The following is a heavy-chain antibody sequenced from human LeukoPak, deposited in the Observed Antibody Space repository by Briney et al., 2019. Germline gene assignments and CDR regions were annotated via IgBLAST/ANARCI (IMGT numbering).Heavy chain of an antibody. CDR1: GFTFNIYA. V-gene: IGHV3-23*01. Sequence: PGGSLRLSCAASGFTFNIYAMSWVRQGPGKGLEWVSGISAGGGSTYYADSVKGRFSISRDNSRNTLYLQMNSLRAEDTAVYYCAKDAAGPEYWGQGTLVTVSS. D-gene: IGHD6-13*01. CDR2: ISAGGGST. CDR3: AKDAAGPEY. J-gene: IGHJ4*02.